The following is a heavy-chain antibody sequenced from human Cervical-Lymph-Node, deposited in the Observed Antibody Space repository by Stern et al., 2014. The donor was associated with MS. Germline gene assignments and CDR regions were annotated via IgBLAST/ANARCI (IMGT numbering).Heavy chain of an antibody. V-gene: IGHV4-31*03. J-gene: IGHJ6*02. CDR3: ARDHFTTSLDV. D-gene: IGHD3-22*01. CDR2: FYYSGTT. Sequence: QLQLQESGPGLVKPSQTLSLTCTVSGCSISSDNYYWTWIRPHPGKGLEWIGHFYYSGTTYYNPSLKSRVSITENTSQNLFSLRLSSVTAADTAVYYCARDHFTTSLDVWGHGTTVTVS. CDR1: GCSISSDNYY.